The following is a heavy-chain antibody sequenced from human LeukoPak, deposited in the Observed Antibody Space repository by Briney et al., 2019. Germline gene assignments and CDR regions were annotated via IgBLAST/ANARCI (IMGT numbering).Heavy chain of an antibody. D-gene: IGHD3-3*01. CDR3: AKGAYEGYYYDFWSGPGGGDY. CDR2: ISGSGDTT. J-gene: IGHJ4*02. V-gene: IGHV3-23*01. Sequence: GGSLRLSCAASGFTFNTYAMAWARQAPGKGLEWVSDISGSGDTTYYADSVKGRFTISRDNSKNTLYLQMNSLRAEDTAVYYCAKGAYEGYYYDFWSGPGGGDYWGQGTLVTVSS. CDR1: GFTFNTYA.